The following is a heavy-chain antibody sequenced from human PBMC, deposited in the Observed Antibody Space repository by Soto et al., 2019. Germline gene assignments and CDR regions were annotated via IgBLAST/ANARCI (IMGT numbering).Heavy chain of an antibody. D-gene: IGHD5-18*01. V-gene: IGHV3-23*01. J-gene: IGHJ5*01. CDR3: AKAGVGGFRGWDTFNWFDS. CDR1: GFIFRSYA. CDR2: ISGSGDST. Sequence: EVQLLESGGGLVQPGGSLRLSCAASGFIFRSYAMNWVRQAPGKGLERVSGISGSGDSTYYADAVKGRFTTSRDNSKNMLFLQMNSLRDDDGAVYYCAKAGVGGFRGWDTFNWFDSWGQGILVTVSS.